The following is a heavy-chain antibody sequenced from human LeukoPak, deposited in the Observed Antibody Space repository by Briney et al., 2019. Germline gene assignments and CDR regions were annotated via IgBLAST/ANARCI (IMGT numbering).Heavy chain of an antibody. CDR2: ISGSGGDT. V-gene: IGHV3-23*01. CDR1: GFRFSSSA. CDR3: AIGQNEDSYYWFDR. D-gene: IGHD4-11*01. Sequence: GGSLRLSCVTSGFRFSSSAMSAVRLAPRKGLEWVSLISGSGGDTNYADSVKGRFTISRDNSESTLYLQMNSLRDDDTAVYYCAIGQNEDSYYWFDRWGQGVLVPVAS. J-gene: IGHJ5*02.